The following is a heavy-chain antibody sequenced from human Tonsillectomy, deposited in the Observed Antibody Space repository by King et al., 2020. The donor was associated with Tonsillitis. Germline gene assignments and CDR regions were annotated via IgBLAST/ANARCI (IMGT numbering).Heavy chain of an antibody. D-gene: IGHD3-22*01. Sequence: VQLVESGGGVVQPGRSLRLSCAASGFTFSNYGIHWFRQAPGKGLEWVAVISYDGSNKKYAEPVKGRFTISRDNSKNTLYLQMNSLRAEDTAVYYCAKEHWEVNSSGFHYWGQGTLVTVSS. CDR2: ISYDGSNK. J-gene: IGHJ4*02. CDR3: AKEHWEVNSSGFHY. CDR1: GFTFSNYG. V-gene: IGHV3-30*18.